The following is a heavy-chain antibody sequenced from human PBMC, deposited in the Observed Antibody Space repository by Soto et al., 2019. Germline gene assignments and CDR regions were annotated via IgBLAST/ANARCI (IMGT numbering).Heavy chain of an antibody. CDR3: GRYNVNSGKGDY. CDR2: INTDASTI. V-gene: IGHV3-74*01. D-gene: IGHD1-26*01. CDR1: GFTFSNSW. Sequence: EVQLEESGGGLVQPGGSLRLSCVASGFTFSNSWMHWVRQTPGKGLVWVSRINTDASTINYADSVRGRFTISRDNAKKTLYLQMNSLRVEDTAVYYCGRYNVNSGKGDYGGQGTLVSVSS. J-gene: IGHJ4*02.